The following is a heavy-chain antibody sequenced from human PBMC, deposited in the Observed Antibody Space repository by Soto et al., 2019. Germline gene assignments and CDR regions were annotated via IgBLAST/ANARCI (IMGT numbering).Heavy chain of an antibody. CDR1: GYTFTSYD. V-gene: IGHV1-8*01. Sequence: GASVKVSCKASGYTFTSYDINWVRQATGQGLEWMGWMNPNSGNTGYAQKFQGRVTMTGNTSMSTAYMELSSLRSEDTAVYYCARARATYYYDSSGYQGAFDIWGQGTMVTVSS. CDR3: ARARATYYYDSSGYQGAFDI. D-gene: IGHD3-22*01. CDR2: MNPNSGNT. J-gene: IGHJ3*02.